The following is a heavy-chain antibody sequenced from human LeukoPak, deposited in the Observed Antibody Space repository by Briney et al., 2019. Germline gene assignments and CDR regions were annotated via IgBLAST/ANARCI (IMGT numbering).Heavy chain of an antibody. J-gene: IGHJ4*02. CDR1: GFTFSNYA. Sequence: PGGSLRLSCAASGFTFSNYAMSWVRQAPGKGLEWVSGISGSGGSTYYADSVGRFSISRDNSNNTLYLQLTSLRADDTAVYYCAKEGGGMGAATMDYWGQGTLVTVSS. V-gene: IGHV3-23*01. CDR3: AKEGGGMGAATMDY. CDR2: ISGSGGST. D-gene: IGHD1-26*01.